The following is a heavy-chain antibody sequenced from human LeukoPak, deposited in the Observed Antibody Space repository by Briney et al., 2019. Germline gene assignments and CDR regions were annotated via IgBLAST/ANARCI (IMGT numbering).Heavy chain of an antibody. CDR1: GGTFSSYA. D-gene: IGHD3-3*01. V-gene: IGHV1-69*13. Sequence: SVKVSCKASGGTFSSYAISWVRQAPGQGLEWMGGIIPIFGTANYAQKFQGRVTITADESTSTAYMELSSLRSEDTAVYYCARSITTFGVVMQYFDYWGQGTLVTVSS. CDR3: ARSITTFGVVMQYFDY. CDR2: IIPIFGTA. J-gene: IGHJ4*02.